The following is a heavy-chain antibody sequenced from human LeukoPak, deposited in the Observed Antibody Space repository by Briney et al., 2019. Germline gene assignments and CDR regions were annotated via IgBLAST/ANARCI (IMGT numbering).Heavy chain of an antibody. CDR2: IYNSGNT. D-gene: IGHD3-16*01. CDR3: ARDRYALTFDY. CDR1: GGSVSSDSYY. Sequence: PSETLSLTCTVSGGSVSSDSYYWSWIRQPPGKKLEWIGYIYNSGNTNYNPSLKSRVTMPVDTSKNQFSLKLSSVTAADTAVYYCARDRYALTFDYWGQGTLVTVSS. V-gene: IGHV4-61*01. J-gene: IGHJ4*02.